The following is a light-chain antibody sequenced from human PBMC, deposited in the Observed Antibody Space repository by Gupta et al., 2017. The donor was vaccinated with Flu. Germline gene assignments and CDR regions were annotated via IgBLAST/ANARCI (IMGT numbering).Light chain of an antibody. CDR2: ATD. V-gene: IGLV7-46*01. J-gene: IGLJ3*02. Sequence: GTSTGAATSDDFPYWYQQKPGHDPMKLIYATDNTHARTPARCSGSRLGGKAALTLSGAQPEDEDDYYCLLSYSGGRVFGGGTKLTVL. CDR3: LLSYSGGRV. CDR1: TGAATSDDF.